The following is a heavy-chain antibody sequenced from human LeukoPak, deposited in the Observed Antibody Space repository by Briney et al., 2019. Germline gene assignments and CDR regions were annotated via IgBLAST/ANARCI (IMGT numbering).Heavy chain of an antibody. CDR1: GGSISSGGYS. Sequence: SETLSLTCAVSGGSISSGGYSWSWIRQPPGKGLGWIGYIYHSGSTYYNPSLKSRVTISVDRSKNQFSLKLSSVTAADTAVYYCARDPFPRGYSGYDAWGQGTLVTVSS. D-gene: IGHD5-12*01. CDR3: ARDPFPRGYSGYDA. CDR2: IYHSGST. V-gene: IGHV4-30-2*01. J-gene: IGHJ5*02.